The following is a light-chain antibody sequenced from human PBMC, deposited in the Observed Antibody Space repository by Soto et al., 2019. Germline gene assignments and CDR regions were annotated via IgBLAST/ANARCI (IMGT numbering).Light chain of an antibody. Sequence: SSELTQPPSVSVSPGQSASITCSGDKRGDKYACWYQQKPDQSPVLVIYQDSKRPSGIPERFSGSNAGNTATLTISGTQAMDEADYYCQAWDSSTVVFGGGTKLTVL. CDR2: QDS. J-gene: IGLJ2*01. V-gene: IGLV3-1*01. CDR3: QAWDSSTVV. CDR1: KRGDKY.